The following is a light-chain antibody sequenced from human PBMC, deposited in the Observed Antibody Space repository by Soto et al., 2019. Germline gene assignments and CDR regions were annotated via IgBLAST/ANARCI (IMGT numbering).Light chain of an antibody. CDR3: LQYNSYPWT. J-gene: IGKJ1*01. CDR2: AAS. Sequence: DIQMTQSPYSLSASVGDRVTITCRASQGITSDLGWYQQKPWKAPQRLIYAASSLHSGVPSRFSGSGSGTEFTLTISSLQPEDFATYYCLQYNSYPWTFGQGTKVEIK. V-gene: IGKV1-17*01. CDR1: QGITSD.